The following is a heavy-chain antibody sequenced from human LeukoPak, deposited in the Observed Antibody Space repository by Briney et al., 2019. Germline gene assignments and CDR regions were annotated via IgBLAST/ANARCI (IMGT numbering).Heavy chain of an antibody. CDR2: ISTSGTSK. V-gene: IGHV3-48*02. J-gene: IGHJ4*02. Sequence: GGSLRLSCAASGFTFSDLSMMWVRQAPGKGLEWVSYISTSGTSKTYADSVKGRFTISRDNGKISLHLLMNSLRDEDTAVYYCAREGYYSGLDYWGQGSLVTVSS. CDR3: AREGYYSGLDY. CDR1: GFTFSDLS. D-gene: IGHD3-22*01.